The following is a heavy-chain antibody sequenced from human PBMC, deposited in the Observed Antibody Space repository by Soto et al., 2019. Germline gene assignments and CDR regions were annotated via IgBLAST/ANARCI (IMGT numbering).Heavy chain of an antibody. CDR1: GGSISSSSYY. D-gene: IGHD5-18*01. CDR3: ASQTEGGYSYGYFDY. Sequence: PSETLSLTCTVSGGSISSSSYYWGWIRQPPGKGLEWIGSIYYSGSTYYNPSLKSRVTISVDTSENQFSLKLSSVTAADTAVYYCASQTEGGYSYGYFDYWGQGTLVTVSS. J-gene: IGHJ4*02. V-gene: IGHV4-39*01. CDR2: IYYSGST.